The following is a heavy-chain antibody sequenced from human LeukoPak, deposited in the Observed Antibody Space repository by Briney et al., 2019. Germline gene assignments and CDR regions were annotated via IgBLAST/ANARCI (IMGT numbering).Heavy chain of an antibody. CDR3: ARQGCSSTSCYEYYYYYMDV. CDR2: ISSSGSTI. J-gene: IGHJ6*03. Sequence: GGSLRLSCAASGFTFSSYEMNWVRQAPGKGLEWVSYISSSGSTIYYADSVKGRFTISGDNAKNSLYLQMNSLRAEDTAVYYCARQGCSSTSCYEYYYYYMDVWGKGTTVTVSS. V-gene: IGHV3-48*03. CDR1: GFTFSSYE. D-gene: IGHD2-2*01.